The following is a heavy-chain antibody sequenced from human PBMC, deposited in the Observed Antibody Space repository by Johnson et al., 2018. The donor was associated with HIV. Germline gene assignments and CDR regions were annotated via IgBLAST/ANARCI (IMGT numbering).Heavy chain of an antibody. CDR2: IKQDGSEN. D-gene: IGHD6-13*01. CDR3: AKDTGSRSWTNDAFDI. J-gene: IGHJ3*02. CDR1: GFTFSSYW. V-gene: IGHV3-7*01. Sequence: VQLVESGGGLVQPGGSLRLSCAASGFTFSSYWMSWVRQAPGKGLEWVANIKQDGSENYYVDSVQGRFTISEDNSKTTLYLQMNSLRAEDTAVDYCAKDTGSRSWTNDAFDIWGQGTRVTVSS.